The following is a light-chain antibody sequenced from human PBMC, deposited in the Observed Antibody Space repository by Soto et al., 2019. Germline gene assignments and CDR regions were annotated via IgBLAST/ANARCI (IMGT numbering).Light chain of an antibody. CDR1: QSIGSN. CDR3: QQYNNWPWT. J-gene: IGKJ1*01. V-gene: IGKV3-15*01. Sequence: EIVMTQSPATMSVSPGERATLSCRASQSIGSNVAWDQQKPGQAPRLLIYGASTRAAGIPARFSGSGSGPDFTLTICSLQSEEFAVYYCQQYNNWPWTSGQGTKVEIK. CDR2: GAS.